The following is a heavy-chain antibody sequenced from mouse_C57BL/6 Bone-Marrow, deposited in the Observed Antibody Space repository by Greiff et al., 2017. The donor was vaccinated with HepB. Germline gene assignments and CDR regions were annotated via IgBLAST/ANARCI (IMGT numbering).Heavy chain of an antibody. Sequence: VHLVESGAELVRPGASVTLSCKASGYTFTDYEMHWVKQTPVHGLEWIGAIDPETGGTAYNQKFKGKAILTADKSSSTAYMELRSLTSEDSAVYYCTKKYYYGSSYWYFDVWGTGTTVTVSS. V-gene: IGHV1-15*01. CDR1: GYTFTDYE. J-gene: IGHJ1*03. D-gene: IGHD1-1*01. CDR2: IDPETGGT. CDR3: TKKYYYGSSYWYFDV.